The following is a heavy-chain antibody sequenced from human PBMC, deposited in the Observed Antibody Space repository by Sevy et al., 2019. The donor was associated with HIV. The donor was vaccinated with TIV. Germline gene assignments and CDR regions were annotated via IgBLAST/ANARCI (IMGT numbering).Heavy chain of an antibody. CDR3: ARDNSGYFHFDY. J-gene: IGHJ4*02. CDR1: GFTFGSYG. Sequence: GSLRLSCAASGFTFGSYGMHWVRQAPGRGLEWVSFISYDKSERYYGDSVRGRFTISRYNFKNTRWLQMNILRPEDTAVYYCARDNSGYFHFDYWGQGTLVTVSS. D-gene: IGHD3-22*01. CDR2: ISYDKSER. V-gene: IGHV3-30*03.